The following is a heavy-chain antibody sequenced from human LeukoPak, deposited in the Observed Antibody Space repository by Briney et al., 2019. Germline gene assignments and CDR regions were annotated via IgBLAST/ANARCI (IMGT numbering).Heavy chain of an antibody. CDR3: ARFGYGGYYFDY. V-gene: IGHV4-59*01. D-gene: IGHD4-23*01. CDR1: GGSISSYY. J-gene: IGHJ4*02. CDR2: IYYSGSA. Sequence: SETLSLTCTVSGGSISSYYWSWIRQPPGKGLEWIGYIYYSGSANYNPSLKSRVTISVDTSKNQFSLKLSSVTAADTAVYYCARFGYGGYYFDYWGQGTLVTVSS.